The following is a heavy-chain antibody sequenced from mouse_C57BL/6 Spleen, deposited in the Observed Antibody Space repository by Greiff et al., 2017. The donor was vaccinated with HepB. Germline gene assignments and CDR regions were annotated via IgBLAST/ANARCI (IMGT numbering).Heavy chain of an antibody. CDR3: AMSHYYGSSSLYYAMDY. J-gene: IGHJ4*01. CDR1: GYTFTSYW. D-gene: IGHD1-1*01. Sequence: QVQLQQPGAELVKPGASVKVSCKASGYTFTSYWMHWVKQRPGQGLEWIGRIHPSDSDTNYNQKFKGKATLTVDKSSSTAYMQLSSLTSEDSAVYYCAMSHYYGSSSLYYAMDYWVQGTSVTVSS. CDR2: IHPSDSDT. V-gene: IGHV1-74*01.